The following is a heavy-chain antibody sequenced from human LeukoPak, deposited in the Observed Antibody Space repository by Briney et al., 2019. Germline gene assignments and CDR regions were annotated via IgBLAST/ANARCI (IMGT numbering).Heavy chain of an antibody. Sequence: ASVKVSCKASGYTFTGYYMHRVRQAPGQGLEWMGWINPNSGGTNYAQKFQGWVTMTRDTSISTAYMELSRLRSDDTAVYYCAREGSYGDYDPYYYYGMDVWGQGTTVTVSS. CDR2: INPNSGGT. CDR1: GYTFTGYY. CDR3: AREGSYGDYDPYYYYGMDV. V-gene: IGHV1-2*04. J-gene: IGHJ6*02. D-gene: IGHD4-17*01.